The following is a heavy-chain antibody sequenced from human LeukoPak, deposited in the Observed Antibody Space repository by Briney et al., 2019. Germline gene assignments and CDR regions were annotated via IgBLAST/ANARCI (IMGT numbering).Heavy chain of an antibody. J-gene: IGHJ4*02. D-gene: IGHD7-27*01. Sequence: SETLSLTCTVSGGSIGTYYWSWIRQPAGEGLEWIGRIFTTGGANYNPSLKSRVTMSLDTSRNQFSLKLSSVTAADTAVYYCVRDGPSWGLLWGQGALVTVSS. V-gene: IGHV4-4*07. CDR3: VRDGPSWGLL. CDR2: IFTTGGA. CDR1: GGSIGTYY.